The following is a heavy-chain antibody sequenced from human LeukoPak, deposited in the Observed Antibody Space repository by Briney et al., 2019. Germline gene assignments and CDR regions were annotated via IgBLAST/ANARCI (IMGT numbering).Heavy chain of an antibody. CDR3: ARVDTADLYYFDY. J-gene: IGHJ4*02. Sequence: SETLSLTCAVYGGSFSGYYWSWIRQPPGKGLEWIGEINHSGSTNYNPSLKSRVTISVDTSKNQFSLKLSSVTAADTAVYYCARVDTADLYYFDYWGQGTLVTVSS. CDR1: GGSFSGYY. CDR2: INHSGST. V-gene: IGHV4-34*01. D-gene: IGHD5-18*01.